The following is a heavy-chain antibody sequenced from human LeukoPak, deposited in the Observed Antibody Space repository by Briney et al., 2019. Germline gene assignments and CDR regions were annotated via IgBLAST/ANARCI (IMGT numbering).Heavy chain of an antibody. Sequence: ASVKVSCKASGYTFISYGISWVRQAPGQGLEWMGWISAYNGNTNYAQKLQGRVTMTTDTSTSTAYMELRSLRSDDTAVYYCARDRYDILTGYPPYYFDYWGQGTLVTVSS. CDR2: ISAYNGNT. V-gene: IGHV1-18*04. J-gene: IGHJ4*02. CDR3: ARDRYDILTGYPPYYFDY. D-gene: IGHD3-9*01. CDR1: GYTFISYG.